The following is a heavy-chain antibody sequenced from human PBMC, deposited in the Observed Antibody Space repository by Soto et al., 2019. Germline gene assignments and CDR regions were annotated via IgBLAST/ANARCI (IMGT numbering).Heavy chain of an antibody. Sequence: QVQLVQSGAEVRKPGASVRVSCKATGYSFTRHDINWLRQAAGQGLEWMGWMNLNSGNAVYAQKFQGRVTMTRNTSITTAYIEVTSLKSEDTAVYFCARGAYNDYSHWFDPWGQGTLVTVSS. J-gene: IGHJ5*02. CDR3: ARGAYNDYSHWFDP. CDR2: MNLNSGNA. D-gene: IGHD4-4*01. V-gene: IGHV1-8*01. CDR1: GYSFTRHD.